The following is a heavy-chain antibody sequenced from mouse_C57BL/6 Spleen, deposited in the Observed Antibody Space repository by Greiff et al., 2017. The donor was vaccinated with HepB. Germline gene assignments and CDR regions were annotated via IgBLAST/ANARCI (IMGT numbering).Heavy chain of an antibody. CDR1: GFTFSNYW. D-gene: IGHD1-1*01. CDR3: TVDYGSSYWYFDV. Sequence: DVMLVESGGGLVQPGGSMKLSCVASGFTFSNYWMNWVRQSPEKGLEWVAQIRLKSDNYATHYAESVKGRFTISRDDSKSSVYPQINNLRAEDTGIYYCTVDYGSSYWYFDVWGTGTTVTVSS. CDR2: IRLKSDNYAT. V-gene: IGHV6-3*01. J-gene: IGHJ1*03.